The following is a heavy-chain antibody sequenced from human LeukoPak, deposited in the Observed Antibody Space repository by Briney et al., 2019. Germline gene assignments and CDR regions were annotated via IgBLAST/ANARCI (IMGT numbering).Heavy chain of an antibody. Sequence: GGSLRLPCAASGFPFSRFAISGVPRAPGKGWEGGTDLSVRGGSTYYADAAKGRYTISRDNSKNTVYRQMNSVISQDTAVFYCAKNYYGSGSYSRSDSFDIWGQGTMVTVSS. V-gene: IGHV3-23*01. D-gene: IGHD3-10*01. CDR1: GFPFSRFA. CDR3: AKNYYGSGSYSRSDSFDI. J-gene: IGHJ3*02. CDR2: LSVRGGST.